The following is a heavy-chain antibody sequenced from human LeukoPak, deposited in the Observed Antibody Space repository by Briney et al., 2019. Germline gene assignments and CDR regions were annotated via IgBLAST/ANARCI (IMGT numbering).Heavy chain of an antibody. CDR1: GFLFSRCA. Sequence: GGSLRLSCAASGFLFSRCAMSWVRQAPGKGLEWVSSISGAGGIAHYAESVKGRFTISRDNSGNTLYVQMDSLRAEDTAVYYCAKVKSSLTLIGAWGQGTLVTVSS. D-gene: IGHD2-8*01. J-gene: IGHJ5*02. V-gene: IGHV3-23*01. CDR2: ISGAGGIA. CDR3: AKVKSSLTLIGA.